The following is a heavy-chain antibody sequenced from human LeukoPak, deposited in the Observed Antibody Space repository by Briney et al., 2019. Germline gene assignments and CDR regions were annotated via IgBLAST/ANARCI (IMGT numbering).Heavy chain of an antibody. CDR1: GYSISSGFY. Sequence: PSETLSLTCSVSGYSISSGFYWGWIRQPPGKGLEWIGSIFHSGSTYYNPFLKSRVTISVGTSKNQFSLRLSSVTAADTAVYYCARANYYDTSGYSRGAFDIWGQGTMVTVSS. CDR3: ARANYYDTSGYSRGAFDI. V-gene: IGHV4-38-2*02. D-gene: IGHD3-22*01. J-gene: IGHJ3*02. CDR2: IFHSGST.